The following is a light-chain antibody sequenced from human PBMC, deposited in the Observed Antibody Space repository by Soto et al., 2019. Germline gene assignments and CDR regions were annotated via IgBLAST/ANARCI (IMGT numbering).Light chain of an antibody. V-gene: IGKV3-20*01. CDR1: QSVSSSY. CDR2: GAS. Sequence: EIVLTQSPGTLSLSPGERATLSCRASQSVSSSYLAWYQQKPGQAPRLLIYGASSRAAGIPDRFSGSGSGTDFTLTISRLEPEDFAVFYCHQYGTSPPPFGPGTKVDI. J-gene: IGKJ1*01. CDR3: HQYGTSPPP.